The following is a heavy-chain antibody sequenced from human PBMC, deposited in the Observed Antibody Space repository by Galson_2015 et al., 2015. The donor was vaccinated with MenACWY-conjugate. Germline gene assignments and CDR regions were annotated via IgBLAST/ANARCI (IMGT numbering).Heavy chain of an antibody. D-gene: IGHD2-15*01. V-gene: IGHV3-11*01. CDR2: ISGSGQTM. J-gene: IGHJ5*02. CDR1: GFTFSDYY. CDR3: ARELSLVAVGVTPGWFDT. Sequence: SLRLSCAASGFTFSDYYMSWIRQTPGKGLEWLSYISGSGQTMYYADSVKGRLTISRDNAKQSLYLQMNNLRADDTAVYYCARELSLVAVGVTPGWFDTWGQGILVTVSS.